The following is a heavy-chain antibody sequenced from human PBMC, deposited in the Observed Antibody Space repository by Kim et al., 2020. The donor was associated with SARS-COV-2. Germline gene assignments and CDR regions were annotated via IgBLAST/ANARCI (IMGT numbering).Heavy chain of an antibody. J-gene: IGHJ3*02. CDR2: IKQDGSEK. Sequence: GGSLRLSCAASRFTFSSYWMSWVRQAPGKGLEWVANIKQDGSEKYYVDSVKGRFTISRDNAKNSLYLQMNSLRAEDTAVYYCAREDYGELAHDAFDIWG. CDR3: AREDYGELAHDAFDI. CDR1: RFTFSSYW. D-gene: IGHD4-17*01. V-gene: IGHV3-7*03.